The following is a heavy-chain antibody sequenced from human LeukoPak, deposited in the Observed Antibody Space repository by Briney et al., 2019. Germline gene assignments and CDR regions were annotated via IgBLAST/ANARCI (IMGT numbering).Heavy chain of an antibody. V-gene: IGHV3-21*01. CDR3: ARIVRYYYYMDV. Sequence: GGSLRLSCAASGFTFSTYSMNWVRQAPGKGLEWVSSISSSSSYIYYADSVKGRFTISRDNAKNSLYLQMNSLRAEDTAVYYCARIVRYYYYMDVWGKGTTVTVSS. CDR2: ISSSSSYI. CDR1: GFTFSTYS. J-gene: IGHJ6*03. D-gene: IGHD3-16*02.